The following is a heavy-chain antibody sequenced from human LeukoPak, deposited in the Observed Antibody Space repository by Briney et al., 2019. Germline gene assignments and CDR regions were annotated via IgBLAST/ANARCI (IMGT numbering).Heavy chain of an antibody. CDR1: GGTFSSYA. J-gene: IGHJ3*02. CDR3: ARWGDYDILTGYYRKNAFDI. Sequence: SVKVSCKASGGTFSSYAISWVRQAPGQGLEWMGGIIPIFGTANYAQKFQGRVTITADESTSTAYMELSSLRSEDTAVYYCARWGDYDILTGYYRKNAFDIWGQGTMVTVSS. CDR2: IIPIFGTA. D-gene: IGHD3-9*01. V-gene: IGHV1-69*13.